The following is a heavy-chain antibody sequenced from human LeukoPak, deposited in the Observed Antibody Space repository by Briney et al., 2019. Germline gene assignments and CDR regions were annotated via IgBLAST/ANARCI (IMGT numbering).Heavy chain of an antibody. CDR2: INPSGGST. CDR1: GYTFTNYY. CDR3: AREMPETYYFDY. D-gene: IGHD2-2*01. Sequence: GASVKVSCKASGYTFTNYYIHWVRQAPGQGLEWMGNINPSGGSTTYAQRFQDRVFMTGDTSATTVYMELSSLRSEDTAIYYCAREMPETYYFDYWGQGTLVTVSS. J-gene: IGHJ4*02. V-gene: IGHV1-46*01.